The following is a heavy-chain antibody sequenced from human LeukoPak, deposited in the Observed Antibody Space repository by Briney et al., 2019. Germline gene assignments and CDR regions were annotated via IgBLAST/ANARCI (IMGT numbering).Heavy chain of an antibody. CDR1: GGSISTGGHY. V-gene: IGHV4-31*03. CDR2: MYHSGST. CDR3: ARVSYYGSAGYSKYYFDK. Sequence: PSETLSLTCTFSGGSISTGGHYWSWIRQHPGKGLEWIGYMYHSGSTYYNPSLKSRVTISVDTSKNQFSLKLTSVTAADTAVYYCARVSYYGSAGYSKYYFDKWGQGTLVTVSS. J-gene: IGHJ4*02. D-gene: IGHD3-22*01.